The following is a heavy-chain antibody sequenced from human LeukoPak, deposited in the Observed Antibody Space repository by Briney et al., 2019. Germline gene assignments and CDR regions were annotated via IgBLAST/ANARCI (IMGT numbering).Heavy chain of an antibody. V-gene: IGHV3-30*18. J-gene: IGHJ4*02. D-gene: IGHD6-13*01. CDR3: AKDSSRWAFDY. Sequence: GGSLRLSCTASGVTLSSYGMHWVRQAPSKGLEWVAVTLYDGSNEYYADSVKGRFTVSRDNSENTLYLQMNSLRSEDTAVYYCAKDSSRWAFDYWGQGTLVTVSS. CDR1: GVTLSSYG. CDR2: TLYDGSNE.